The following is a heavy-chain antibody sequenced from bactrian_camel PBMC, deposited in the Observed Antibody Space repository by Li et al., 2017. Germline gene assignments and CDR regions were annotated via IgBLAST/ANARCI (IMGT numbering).Heavy chain of an antibody. Sequence: VQLVESGGGSVQAGGSLRLSCIASGAASSRYSMAWFRQTPGKVREGVAGIASDGYTTYADAVKGRFTISKDNAKNTLYLQMNGLKPEDTAMYYCAADRRYTLGVSVRYYEYWGQGTQVTVS. CDR1: GAASSRYS. J-gene: IGHJ4*01. D-gene: IGHD5*01. V-gene: IGHV3S53*01. CDR3: AADRRYTLGVSVRYYEY. CDR2: IASDGYT.